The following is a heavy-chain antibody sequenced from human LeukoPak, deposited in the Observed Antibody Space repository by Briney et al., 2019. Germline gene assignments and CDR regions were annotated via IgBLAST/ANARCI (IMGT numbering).Heavy chain of an antibody. CDR2: ISYDGSNK. V-gene: IGHV3-30*18. CDR1: GFTFSNYG. CDR3: AKTGLILLDHFGY. D-gene: IGHD2-2*02. Sequence: GTSLRLSCAASGFTFSNYGMHWVRRAPGKGLEWVAVISYDGSNKYYADSVKGRFTISRDNSKNTLYLQMNSLRAEDTAVYYCAKTGLILLDHFGYWGQGTLVTVSS. J-gene: IGHJ4*02.